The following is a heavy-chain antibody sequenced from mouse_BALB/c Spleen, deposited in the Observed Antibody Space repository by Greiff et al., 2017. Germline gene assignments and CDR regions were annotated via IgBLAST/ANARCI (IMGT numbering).Heavy chain of an antibody. CDR2: INPGSGGT. CDR3: ARVPGAYGQLENYFDY. J-gene: IGHJ2*01. CDR1: GYAFTNYL. V-gene: IGHV1-54*01. D-gene: IGHD1-1*02. Sequence: QVQLQQSGAELVRPGTSVKVSCKASGYAFTNYLIEWVKQRPGQGLEWIGVINPGSGGTNYNEKFKGKATLTADKSSSTAYMQLSSLTSDDSAVYFCARVPGAYGQLENYFDYWGQGTTLTVSS.